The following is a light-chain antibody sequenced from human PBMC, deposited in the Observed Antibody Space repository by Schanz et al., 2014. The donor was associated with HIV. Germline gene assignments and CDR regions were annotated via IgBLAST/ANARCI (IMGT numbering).Light chain of an antibody. CDR3: VLYMGSGIWV. Sequence: QTVVTQEPSFSVSPGGTVTLTCGFSSGSVSPTYYPSWYQQTLGQAPRTLIYNTNSRSSGVPDRFSGSILGNKAALTITGAQAEDDSDYYCVLYMGSGIWVFGGGTKLTVL. CDR2: NTN. V-gene: IGLV8-61*01. J-gene: IGLJ3*02. CDR1: SGSVSPTYY.